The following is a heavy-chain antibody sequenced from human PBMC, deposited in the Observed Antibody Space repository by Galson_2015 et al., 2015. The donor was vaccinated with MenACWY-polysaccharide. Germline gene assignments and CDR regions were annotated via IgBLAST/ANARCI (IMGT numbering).Heavy chain of an antibody. D-gene: IGHD5-24*01. V-gene: IGHV4-61*02. J-gene: IGHJ4*02. Sequence: TLSLTCTVSGGSISIGSYYWSWIRQPAGKGLEWIGLIYAGGSTNYNPSLRSRVTISVDTSKNQFSLKLRSVTAADTAVYYCARAGGGYKLGNFDYWGQGTLVTVSS. CDR2: IYAGGST. CDR3: ARAGGGYKLGNFDY. CDR1: GGSISIGSYY.